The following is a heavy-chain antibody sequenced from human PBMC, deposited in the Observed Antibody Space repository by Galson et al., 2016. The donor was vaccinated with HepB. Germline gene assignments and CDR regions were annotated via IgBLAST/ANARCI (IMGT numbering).Heavy chain of an antibody. CDR3: AKWGIAGPERAFDS. V-gene: IGHV3-23*01. CDR2: ITASAETS. Sequence: ALRLSCAASGFPFSNYAMAWVRPAPGKGPGWLSLITASAETSYYRDPAQGRFTISRDNSKTPVYLQMNSLRAEDTAVYYCAKWGIAGPERAFDSWGRGTLITVSS. D-gene: IGHD3-16*01. CDR1: GFPFSNYA. J-gene: IGHJ4*02.